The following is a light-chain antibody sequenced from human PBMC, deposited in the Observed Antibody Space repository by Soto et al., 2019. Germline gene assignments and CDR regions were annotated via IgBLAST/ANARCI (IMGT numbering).Light chain of an antibody. J-gene: IGKJ2*01. CDR1: QSVSSN. V-gene: IGKV3-15*01. Sequence: EIVMTQSPATLSVSPGERATLSCRASQSVSSNLAWYQQKPGQAPRLLIYGASTRATGIPARFSGSGSGTEFTLTISSLQSEDFAVYYCQQYNNGPPDTFGRGPSWRSN. CDR3: QQYNNGPPDT. CDR2: GAS.